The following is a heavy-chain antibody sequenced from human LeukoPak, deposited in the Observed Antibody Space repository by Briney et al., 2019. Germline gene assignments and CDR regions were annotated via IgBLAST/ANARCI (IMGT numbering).Heavy chain of an antibody. CDR1: GYTFTSYY. D-gene: IGHD6-6*01. J-gene: IGHJ4*02. Sequence: SVKVSCKASGYTFTSYYMHWARQAPGQGLEWMGRIIPILGIADYAQKFQGRVTITADKSTSTAYMELSSLRSEDTAVYYCASSQQLAQTFDYWGQGTLVTVSS. V-gene: IGHV1-69*02. CDR2: IIPILGIA. CDR3: ASSQQLAQTFDY.